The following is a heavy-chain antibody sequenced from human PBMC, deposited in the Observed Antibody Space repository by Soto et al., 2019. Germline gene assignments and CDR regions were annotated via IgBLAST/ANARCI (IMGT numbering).Heavy chain of an antibody. CDR2: IWYDGSNK. CDR3: ARDEGDYVWGSAAH. Sequence: LRLSCASSGFTFCSYGMHWVRQAPGKGLEWVAVIWYDGSNKYYADSVKGRFTTSRYNSKNTLYLQMNSLRAEDTAVYYCARDEGDYVWGSAAHWGQGTLVTVSS. V-gene: IGHV3-33*01. D-gene: IGHD3-16*01. CDR1: GFTFCSYG. J-gene: IGHJ4*02.